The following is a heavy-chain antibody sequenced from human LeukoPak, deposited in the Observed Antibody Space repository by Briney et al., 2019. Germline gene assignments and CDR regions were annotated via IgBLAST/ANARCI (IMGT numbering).Heavy chain of an antibody. CDR1: GFTFSDSY. Sequence: GGSLRLSCAASGFTFSDSYMTWVRQAPGKGVEWVAYISGSGHDINYSDSVKGRFTISRDNAKNTLYLQMNSLRVEDTAVYYCGREILEPGKTLTYWGQGSLITVSS. J-gene: IGHJ4*02. CDR2: ISGSGHDI. CDR3: GREILEPGKTLTY. D-gene: IGHD1-14*01. V-gene: IGHV3-11*06.